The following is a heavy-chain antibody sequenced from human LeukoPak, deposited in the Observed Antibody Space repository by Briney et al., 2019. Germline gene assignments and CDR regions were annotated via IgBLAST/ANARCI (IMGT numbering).Heavy chain of an antibody. CDR1: GGSISSYY. D-gene: IGHD3-3*01. CDR2: VYYTGST. Sequence: PSETLSLTCSVSGGSISSYYWSWIRQPPGRGLEWIGYVYYTGSTNYNPSLKRRVTISVDTSKNPFSLKLSSVTAADTAVYYCARHPSFGMVIESWGQGTLATVSS. V-gene: IGHV4-59*08. CDR3: ARHPSFGMVIES. J-gene: IGHJ4*02.